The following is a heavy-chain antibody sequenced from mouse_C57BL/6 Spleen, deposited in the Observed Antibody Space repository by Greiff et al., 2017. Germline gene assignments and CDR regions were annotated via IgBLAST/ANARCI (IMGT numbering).Heavy chain of an antibody. Sequence: VQLVESGGGFVKPGGSLTLSCAASGFTFSDYGMHWVRQAPEEGLEWVAYISSGSSTIYYADTVKGRITISRDTAKNTLFLQMTSLRSEDTAMYYCARGRYFDYWGQGTTLTVSS. CDR2: ISSGSSTI. CDR1: GFTFSDYG. J-gene: IGHJ2*01. CDR3: ARGRYFDY. V-gene: IGHV5-17*01.